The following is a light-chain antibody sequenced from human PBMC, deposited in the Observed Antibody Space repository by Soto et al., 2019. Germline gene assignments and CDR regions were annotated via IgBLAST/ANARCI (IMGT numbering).Light chain of an antibody. CDR2: DAS. J-gene: IGKJ4*01. V-gene: IGKV3-11*01. Sequence: EIVLTQSPATLSLSPGERATLSCRASQSVSTYLAWYQQKPGQAPRLLIYDASNRAAGIPARFSGSGSGTDFTPTITSLEPEDFAVYYCQQRSNWPLTFGGGPKVEIK. CDR3: QQRSNWPLT. CDR1: QSVSTY.